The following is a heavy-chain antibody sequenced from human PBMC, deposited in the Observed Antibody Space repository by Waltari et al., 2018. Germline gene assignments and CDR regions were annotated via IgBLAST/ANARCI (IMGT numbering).Heavy chain of an antibody. Sequence: EVQLLESGGGLVQPGGSLRLSCAASGFTFSYYAMSWVRQAPGKGLEWVSFIYCGGRYTYYADSVQGRFIISRDNSKNTVYLQMDSLRAEDTAVYYCAKVDSSGWSDAFDIWGQGTMVTVSS. CDR3: AKVDSSGWSDAFDI. V-gene: IGHV3-23*03. D-gene: IGHD6-19*01. CDR2: IYCGGRYT. J-gene: IGHJ3*02. CDR1: GFTFSYYA.